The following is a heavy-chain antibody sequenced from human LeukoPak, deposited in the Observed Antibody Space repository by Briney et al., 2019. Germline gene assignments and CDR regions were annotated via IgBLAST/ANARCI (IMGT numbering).Heavy chain of an antibody. CDR2: INHSGST. CDR1: GGSFSGYY. Sequence: SETLSLXCAVYGGSFSGYYWSWIRQPPGKGLEWIGEINHSGSTNYNPSLKSRVTISVDTSKNQFSLKLSSVTAADTAVYYCARGHNFDFWSGTFKFDYWGQGTLVTVSS. CDR3: ARGHNFDFWSGTFKFDY. V-gene: IGHV4-34*01. J-gene: IGHJ4*02. D-gene: IGHD3-3*01.